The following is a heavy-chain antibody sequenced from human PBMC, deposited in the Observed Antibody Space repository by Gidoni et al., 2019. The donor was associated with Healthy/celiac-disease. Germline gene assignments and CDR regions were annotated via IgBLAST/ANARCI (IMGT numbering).Heavy chain of an antibody. CDR3: ARSLGADYSPYYYGMDV. D-gene: IGHD4-4*01. CDR2: IYPGDSDT. J-gene: IGHJ6*02. V-gene: IGHV5-51*03. Sequence: EVQLVQSGAEVKKPGESLKIPCKGSGYSFTSYWIGWVRQMPGKGLEWMGIIYPGDSDTRYSPSFQGQVTISADKSISTAYLQWSSLKASDTAMYYCARSLGADYSPYYYGMDVWGQGTTVTVSS. CDR1: GYSFTSYW.